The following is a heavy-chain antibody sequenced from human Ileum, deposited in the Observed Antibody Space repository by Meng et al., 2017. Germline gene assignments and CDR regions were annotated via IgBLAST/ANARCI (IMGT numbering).Heavy chain of an antibody. D-gene: IGHD1-1*01. CDR1: GFTFSSYS. CDR2: ISSSSSYI. J-gene: IGHJ1*01. CDR3: TNDRLNH. V-gene: IGHV3-21*01. Sequence: EVELWGSGGGLVNPGVSLGLSWAAPGFTFSSYSMNWVRQAPGKGLEWVSCISSSSSYIYYADSVKGRFTISRDNAKNSLYLQMNSLRAEDSALYYCTNDRLNHWGQGALVTVSS.